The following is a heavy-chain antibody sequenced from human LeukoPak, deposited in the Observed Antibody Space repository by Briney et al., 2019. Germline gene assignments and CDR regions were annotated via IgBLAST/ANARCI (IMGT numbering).Heavy chain of an antibody. V-gene: IGHV3-66*01. CDR2: IYSGGST. Sequence: GGSLRLSCAASGLTVSSNYMTWVRQAPGKGLEWVSVIYSGGSTYYADSVKGRFTLSRDNSKNTLSLQMNSLRAEDTAVYYCAREPQGDSSGYDALDIWGQGTMVTVSS. CDR1: GLTVSSNY. CDR3: AREPQGDSSGYDALDI. D-gene: IGHD3-22*01. J-gene: IGHJ3*02.